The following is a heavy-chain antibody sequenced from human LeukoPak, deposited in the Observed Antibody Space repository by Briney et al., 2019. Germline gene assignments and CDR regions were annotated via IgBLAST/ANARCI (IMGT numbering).Heavy chain of an antibody. CDR3: AKATLDGPNYDILTLVT. CDR2: IYPGEADT. CDR1: GFRFSNYW. V-gene: IGHV5-51*01. J-gene: IGHJ5*02. Sequence: GESLKIFCHGSGFRFSNYWIDWVRPVPGKGLEWMGIIYPGEADTRHSPSLQGQVTISADKSISTAYLQWSSLKASDTAMYYCAKATLDGPNYDILTLVTWGQGTLVTVSS. D-gene: IGHD3-9*01.